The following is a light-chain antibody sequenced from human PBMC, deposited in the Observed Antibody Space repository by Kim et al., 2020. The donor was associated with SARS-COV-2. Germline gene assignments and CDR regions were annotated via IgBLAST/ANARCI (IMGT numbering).Light chain of an antibody. Sequence: EIVLTQSPGTLSLSPGERATLSCRAGQSVRSSYLAWYQQKPGQAPRLLIYGASSRATGIPDRFSGSGSGTDFTLTISRLEPEDFAVYYCQQYGSSPRTFGQGTKVDIK. CDR1: QSVRSSY. CDR3: QQYGSSPRT. J-gene: IGKJ1*01. CDR2: GAS. V-gene: IGKV3-20*01.